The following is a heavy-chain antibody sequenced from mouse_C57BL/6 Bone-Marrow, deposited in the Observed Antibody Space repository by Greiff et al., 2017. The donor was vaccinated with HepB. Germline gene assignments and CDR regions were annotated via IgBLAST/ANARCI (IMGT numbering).Heavy chain of an antibody. Sequence: VQLQQSGAELMKPGASVKLSCKATGYTFTGYWIEWVKQRPGHGLEWIGEILPGSGSTNYNEKFKSKATLTVDTSSSTAYMQLSSLTSEDSAVYYGARGTYGNRPAWFAYWGQGTRVTVSA. V-gene: IGHV1-9*01. D-gene: IGHD2-1*01. CDR3: ARGTYGNRPAWFAY. CDR2: ILPGSGST. CDR1: GYTFTGYW. J-gene: IGHJ3*01.